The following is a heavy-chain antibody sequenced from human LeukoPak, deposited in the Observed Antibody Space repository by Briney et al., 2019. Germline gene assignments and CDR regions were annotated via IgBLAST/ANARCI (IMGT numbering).Heavy chain of an antibody. CDR1: GFTFSSYS. D-gene: IGHD1-26*01. Sequence: PGRSLRLSCAASGFTFSSYSMNWVRQAPGKGLEWVSSISSSSSYIYYADSVKGRFTISRDNAKNSLYLQMNSLRAEDTAVYYCARVLGERELQGPFFWSQGTLVTVSS. CDR3: ARVLGERELQGPFF. CDR2: ISSSSSYI. V-gene: IGHV3-21*01. J-gene: IGHJ4*02.